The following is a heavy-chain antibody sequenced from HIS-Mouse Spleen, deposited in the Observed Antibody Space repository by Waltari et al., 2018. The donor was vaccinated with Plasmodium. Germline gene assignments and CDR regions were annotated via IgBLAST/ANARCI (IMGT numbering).Heavy chain of an antibody. Sequence: QVQLQQWGAGLLKPSETPSPTCAVYGGSFSGYYWRWIRQPPGKGLEWIGEINHSGSTNYNPSLKSRVTISVDTSKNQFSLKLSSVTAADTAVYYCARVTSSGVYWYFDLWGRGTLVTVSS. D-gene: IGHD3-3*01. CDR3: ARVTSSGVYWYFDL. CDR2: INHSGST. V-gene: IGHV4-34*01. CDR1: GGSFSGYY. J-gene: IGHJ2*01.